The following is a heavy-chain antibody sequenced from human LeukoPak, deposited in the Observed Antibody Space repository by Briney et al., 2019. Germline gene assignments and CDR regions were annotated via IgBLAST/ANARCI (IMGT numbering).Heavy chain of an antibody. D-gene: IGHD3-3*01. CDR2: IYYSGST. CDR1: GGSISSYY. V-gene: IGHV4-59*01. J-gene: IGHJ6*03. Sequence: SETLSLTCTVSGGSISSYYWSWIRQPPGKGLEWIGDIYYSGSTNYNPSLKSRVTISVDTSKNQFSLKLSSVTAADTAVYYCARGYYDFWSGYYYYYYYMDVWGKGTTVTVSS. CDR3: ARGYYDFWSGYYYYYYYMDV.